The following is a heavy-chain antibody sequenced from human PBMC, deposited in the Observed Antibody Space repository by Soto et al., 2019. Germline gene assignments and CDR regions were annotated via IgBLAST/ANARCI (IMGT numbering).Heavy chain of an antibody. Sequence: EVKLVESGGGLVQPGGSVRLSCGASGFAFSNSYVHWVRQAPGKGLVWVSRINGDGSSTNYPDSVKGRFTISRDNTKNTRYLQMNSLRAEDTAVYYCARDQLTGDYFDAWGQGTLVTVSS. CDR2: INGDGSST. V-gene: IGHV3-74*01. CDR1: GFAFSNSY. CDR3: ARDQLTGDYFDA. J-gene: IGHJ5*02. D-gene: IGHD4-17*01.